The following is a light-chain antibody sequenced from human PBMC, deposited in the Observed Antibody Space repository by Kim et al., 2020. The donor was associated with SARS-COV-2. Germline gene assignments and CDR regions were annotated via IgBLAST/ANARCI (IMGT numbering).Light chain of an antibody. Sequence: DVIMTQSPLSLPVTLGQPASISCRSSQSLVFSDGKTYLNWFHQRPGQSPRRLIYKVSNRDSGVPDRFSGSGSGTDFTLKISRVEAEDVGVYYCMQALQTPRFTFGPGTKVDIK. V-gene: IGKV2-30*01. CDR2: KVS. CDR3: MQALQTPRFT. CDR1: QSLVFSDGKTY. J-gene: IGKJ3*01.